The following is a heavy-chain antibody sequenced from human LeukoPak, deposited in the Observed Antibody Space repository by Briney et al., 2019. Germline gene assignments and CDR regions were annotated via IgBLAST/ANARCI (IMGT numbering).Heavy chain of an antibody. CDR2: IIPIFGTA. J-gene: IGHJ4*02. CDR1: GGTFSSYA. CDR3: ARGTDIATFDY. V-gene: IGHV1-69*13. D-gene: IGHD5-12*01. Sequence: GASVKVSCKASGGTFSSYAISWVRQAPGLGLEWMGGIIPIFGTANYAQKFQGRVTITADESTSTAYMELSSLRSEDTAVYYCARGTDIATFDYWGQGTLVTVSS.